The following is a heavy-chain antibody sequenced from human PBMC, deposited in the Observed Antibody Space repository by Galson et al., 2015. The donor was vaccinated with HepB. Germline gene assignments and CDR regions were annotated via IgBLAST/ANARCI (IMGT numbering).Heavy chain of an antibody. V-gene: IGHV3-21*01. D-gene: IGHD6-19*01. J-gene: IGHJ6*02. CDR1: GFTFSSYG. Sequence: SLRLSCAASGFTFSSYGMNWVRQAPGKGLECVASISSGSTYIYYADSVKGRFTISRDNAKNSLYLQMNSLRAEDTAVYYRARDIGGIAVAGKGGASDYYYYGMDVWGQGTTVTVSS. CDR3: ARDIGGIAVAGKGGASDYYYYGMDV. CDR2: ISSGSTYI.